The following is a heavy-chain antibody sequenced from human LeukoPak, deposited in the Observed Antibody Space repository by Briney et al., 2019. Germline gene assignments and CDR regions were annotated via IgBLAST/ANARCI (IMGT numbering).Heavy chain of an antibody. J-gene: IGHJ6*03. CDR2: ISYDGSNK. V-gene: IGHV3-30*03. CDR1: GFTFSSYG. CDR3: ARFGGDGNYYYYMDV. D-gene: IGHD3-10*01. Sequence: GGSLRLSCAASGFTFSSYGMHWVRQAPGKGLEWVAVISYDGSNKYYADSVKGRFTISRDNSKNTLYLQMNSLRAEDTAVYYCARFGGDGNYYYYMDVWGKGTTVTVSS.